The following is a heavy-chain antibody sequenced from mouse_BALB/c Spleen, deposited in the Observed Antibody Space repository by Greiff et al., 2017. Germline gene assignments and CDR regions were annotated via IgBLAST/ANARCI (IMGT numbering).Heavy chain of an antibody. CDR3: ASYYGSSNY. Sequence: VQLQQPGAELVKPGASVKLSCKASGYTFTSYWMHWVKQRPGQGLEWIGEIDPSDSYTNYNQKFKGKATLTVDKSSSTAYMQLSSLTSEDSAVYYCASYYGSSNYWGQGTTLTVSS. J-gene: IGHJ2*01. V-gene: IGHV1-69*02. D-gene: IGHD1-1*01. CDR1: GYTFTSYW. CDR2: IDPSDSYT.